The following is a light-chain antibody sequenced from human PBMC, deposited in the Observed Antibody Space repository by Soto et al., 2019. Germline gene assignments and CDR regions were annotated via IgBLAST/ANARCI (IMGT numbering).Light chain of an antibody. CDR2: GAS. Sequence: RVMPQSSAALSLSQETLATLSCRSIHSVISNLAWYQQKPGQAPRLLIYGASTRATGIPARFSGSGSGTEFTLTISCRQSADFAGYYFQQYNNGTQITFGQGTRLEIK. CDR3: QQYNNGTQIT. V-gene: IGKV3-15*01. CDR1: HSVISN. J-gene: IGKJ5*01.